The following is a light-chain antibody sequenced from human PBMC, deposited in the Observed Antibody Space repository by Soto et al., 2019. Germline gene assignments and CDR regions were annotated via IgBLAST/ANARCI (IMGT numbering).Light chain of an antibody. CDR3: SSYRSSILV. CDR1: SSDAGSYKL. V-gene: IGLV2-14*02. Sequence: QSALTQPASVSGSPGQSITISCTGTSSDAGSYKLVSWYQQHPGKAPKFIIYEVSNRPSGVSNRFSGSKSGNTASLTISGLQAEDEADYYCSSYRSSILVFGGGTKVTVL. CDR2: EVS. J-gene: IGLJ3*02.